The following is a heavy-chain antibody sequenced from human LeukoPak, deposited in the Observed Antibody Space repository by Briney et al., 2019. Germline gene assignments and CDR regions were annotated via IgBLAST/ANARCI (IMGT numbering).Heavy chain of an antibody. CDR2: ISSSGSTI. CDR1: GFTSSSFE. J-gene: IGHJ6*04. V-gene: IGHV3-48*03. Sequence: PRGSLRLSCAASGFTSSSFEMNWVRQAPGKGLEWVSYISSSGSTIYHTDSVRGRFIISRDNAKNSLYLQMNSLRAEDTAIYYCARWLDVWGNGTTVTVSS. CDR3: ARWLDV.